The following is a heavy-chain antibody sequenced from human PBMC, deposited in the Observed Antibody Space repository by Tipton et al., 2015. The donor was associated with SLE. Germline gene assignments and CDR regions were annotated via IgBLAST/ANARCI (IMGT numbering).Heavy chain of an antibody. D-gene: IGHD5/OR15-5a*01. CDR2: INHTGYI. V-gene: IGHV4-34*01. Sequence: TLSLTCDVYGGSFSGYHWSWIRQPPGKGLEWIGEINHTGYINYNPSLKSRVTISIDTSKNQFSLKLSSVTAADTAVYYCAGVSRDAFEIWGQGTMVTVSS. J-gene: IGHJ3*02. CDR3: AGVSRDAFEI. CDR1: GGSFSGYH.